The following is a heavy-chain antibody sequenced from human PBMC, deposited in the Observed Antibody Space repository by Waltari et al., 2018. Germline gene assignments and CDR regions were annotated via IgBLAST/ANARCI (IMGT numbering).Heavy chain of an antibody. CDR2: IIPIFGTA. Sequence: QVQLVQSGAEVKKPGSSVKVSCKASGATFSSYAISWVRQAPGQGLEWMGGIIPIFGTANYAQKFQGRVTITTDESTNTAYMELSSLRSEDTAVYYCAKEGLLTYFDYWGQGTLVTVSS. V-gene: IGHV1-69*05. D-gene: IGHD3-3*01. J-gene: IGHJ4*02. CDR3: AKEGLLTYFDY. CDR1: GATFSSYA.